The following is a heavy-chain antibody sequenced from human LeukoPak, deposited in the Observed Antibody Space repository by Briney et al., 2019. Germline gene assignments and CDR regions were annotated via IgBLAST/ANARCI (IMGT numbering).Heavy chain of an antibody. V-gene: IGHV3-7*01. CDR2: INQDGGTT. CDR1: RFTFSSLW. CDR3: TKDRQGPNQYHMDV. Sequence: GGSVRLSCAACRFTFSSLWMSWVRQAPGRGPEWVANINQDGGTTYYVAYVRGRFTISRDNAKNSLSLQMSSLRAEDTAVYYCTKDRQGPNQYHMDVWGKGTTVTVSS. J-gene: IGHJ6*03.